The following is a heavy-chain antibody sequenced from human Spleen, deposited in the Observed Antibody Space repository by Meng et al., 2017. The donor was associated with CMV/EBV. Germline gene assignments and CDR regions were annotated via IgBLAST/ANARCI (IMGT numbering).Heavy chain of an antibody. Sequence: KASGYSLNDKYIRWVRQAPGQGLEWMGWLNPDSGTTKYAQKFQDRVTLTRDMSINTAYMDLSRLKFDDTAVYFCARAQAIGAANWFDPWGQGTLVTVSS. V-gene: IGHV1-2*02. D-gene: IGHD6-13*01. CDR3: ARAQAIGAANWFDP. CDR1: GYSLNDKY. CDR2: LNPDSGTT. J-gene: IGHJ5*02.